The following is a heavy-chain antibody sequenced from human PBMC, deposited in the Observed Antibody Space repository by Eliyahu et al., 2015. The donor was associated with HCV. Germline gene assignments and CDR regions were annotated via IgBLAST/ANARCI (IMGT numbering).Heavy chain of an antibody. CDR1: EFTFGDYA. CDR2: IRAKSNGGTT. V-gene: IGHV3-49*03. D-gene: IGHD5-18*01. Sequence: ASEFTFGDYAISWLRQAPGKGLEWVGLIRAKSNGGTTEYAASLKGRFTIARDDSKSIAYLQMNSLKTEDTGVYYCTRRRYAYGNDYWGQGTLVTVSS. CDR3: TRRRYAYGNDY. J-gene: IGHJ4*02.